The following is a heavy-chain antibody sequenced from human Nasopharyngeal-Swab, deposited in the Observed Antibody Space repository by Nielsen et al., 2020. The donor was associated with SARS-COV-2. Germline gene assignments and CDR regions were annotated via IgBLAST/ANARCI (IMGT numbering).Heavy chain of an antibody. CDR2: ISPTSDYI. CDR1: GLTFSSYE. D-gene: IGHD4-17*01. J-gene: IGHJ5*01. CDR3: VRDSYGHYDS. Sequence: GESLKISCAASGLTFSSYEMNWVRQAPGKGLEWVSSISPTSDYIYYAESVKGRFTISRDNAKNSLFLQMNSLRAEETAIYYCVRDSYGHYDSWGQGALITVSS. V-gene: IGHV3-21*06.